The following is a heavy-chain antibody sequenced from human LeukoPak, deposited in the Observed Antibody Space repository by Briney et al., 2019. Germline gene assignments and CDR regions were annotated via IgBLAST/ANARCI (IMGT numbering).Heavy chain of an antibody. CDR1: GASITQHY. V-gene: IGHV4-59*11. CDR3: TRGITGHYRSLGAFAFDI. CDR2: YYYDGST. J-gene: IGHJ3*02. Sequence: PSETLSLTCTVSGASITQHYWSWIRQPPGKGLEYIGYYYYDGSTNYTSSVRSRVTILVDTSKNQFTLNLRSVSAADTAKYYCTRGITGHYRSLGAFAFDIWGQGTMVAVSS. D-gene: IGHD3-16*01.